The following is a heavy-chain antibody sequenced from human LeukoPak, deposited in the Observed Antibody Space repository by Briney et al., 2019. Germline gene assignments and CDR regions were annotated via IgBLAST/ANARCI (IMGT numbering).Heavy chain of an antibody. Sequence: ASVKVSCKASGYTFTNYGLSWVRQAPGQGLEWMGWISAYNGNTNYAQKFQGRVTMTTDTSTSTAYMELRSLRSDDTAVYYCARGKFGELAFHYWGQGTLVTVAS. CDR1: GYTFTNYG. D-gene: IGHD3-10*01. CDR2: ISAYNGNT. J-gene: IGHJ4*02. V-gene: IGHV1-18*01. CDR3: ARGKFGELAFHY.